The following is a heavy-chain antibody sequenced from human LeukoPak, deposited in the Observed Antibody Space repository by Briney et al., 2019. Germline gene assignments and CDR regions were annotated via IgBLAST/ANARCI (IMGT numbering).Heavy chain of an antibody. CDR2: ISSSGSTV. D-gene: IGHD3-10*02. CDR1: GFTFSSYE. V-gene: IGHV3-48*03. Sequence: GSLRLSCAASGFTFSSYEMNWVRQAPGKGLEWVSYISSSGSTVYYADSVKGRFTISRDNAKNSLYLQMNSLRAEDTAVYYCAELGITMIGGVWGKGTTVTISS. J-gene: IGHJ6*04. CDR3: AELGITMIGGV.